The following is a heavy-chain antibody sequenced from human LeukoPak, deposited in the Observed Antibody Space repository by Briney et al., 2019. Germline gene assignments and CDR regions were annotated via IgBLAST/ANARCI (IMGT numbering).Heavy chain of an antibody. V-gene: IGHV3-23*01. CDR2: ISGSGGST. Sequence: GGSLRLSCAASGFTFSSYAMSWVRQAPGKGLGWVSVISGSGGSTYYADSVKGRFTISRDNSKNTLYLQMNSLRAEDTAVYYCARTASSCSGGSCSYDYWGQGTLVTVSS. D-gene: IGHD2-15*01. CDR3: ARTASSCSGGSCSYDY. J-gene: IGHJ4*02. CDR1: GFTFSSYA.